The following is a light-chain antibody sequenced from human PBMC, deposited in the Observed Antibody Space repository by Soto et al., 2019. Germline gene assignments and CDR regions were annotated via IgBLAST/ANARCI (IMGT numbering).Light chain of an antibody. CDR3: CSYAGSSTPLI. Sequence: QSVLTQPASVSGSPGQSITISCTGTSSDVGSYNLVSWYQQHPSKAPKLMIYEVSKRPSGVSNRFSGSKSGNTASLTISGLQAEDEADYYCCSYAGSSTPLIFGTGTKVTVL. V-gene: IGLV2-23*02. CDR2: EVS. J-gene: IGLJ1*01. CDR1: SSDVGSYNL.